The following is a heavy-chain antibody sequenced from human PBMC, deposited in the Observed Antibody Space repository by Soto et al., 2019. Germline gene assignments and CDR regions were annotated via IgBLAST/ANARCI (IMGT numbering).Heavy chain of an antibody. CDR1: GGSISGSSYY. CDR3: ARQGEGLRFLEWFYPRGMDV. V-gene: IGHV4-39*01. D-gene: IGHD3-3*01. J-gene: IGHJ6*02. CDR2: IYYSGST. Sequence: PSETLSLTCTVSGGSISGSSYYWGWIRQPPGKGLEWIGSIYYSGSTYYNPSLKSRVTISVDTSKNQFSLKLSSVTAADTAVYYCARQGEGLRFLEWFYPRGMDVWGQGTTVTVSS.